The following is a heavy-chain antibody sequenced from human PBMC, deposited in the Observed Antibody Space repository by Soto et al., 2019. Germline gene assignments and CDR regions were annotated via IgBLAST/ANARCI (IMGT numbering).Heavy chain of an antibody. CDR2: IYYSGST. CDR1: GGSISSNNYY. CDR3: ARQPLSGTYYDLYYMDV. Sequence: SETLSLTCTVSGGSISSNNYYWGWIRQPPGKGLEWIGNIYYSGSTYYNPSLKSRVTISVDTSKNQFSLKLSSVTAADTAVYYCARQPLSGTYYDLYYMDVWGKGTTVT. V-gene: IGHV4-39*01. D-gene: IGHD3-10*01. J-gene: IGHJ6*03.